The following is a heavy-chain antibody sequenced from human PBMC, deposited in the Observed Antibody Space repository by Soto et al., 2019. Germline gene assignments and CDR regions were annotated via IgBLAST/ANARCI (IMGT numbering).Heavy chain of an antibody. CDR1: GGSVTSGDYY. D-gene: IGHD3-22*01. V-gene: IGHV4-61*08. Sequence: SETLSLTCTVSGGSVTSGDYYWSWIRQPPGKGLEWIGNIWYGGSTNYKPSFKSRVTISRDTPKNQFSLRMTSVTVVDTAVYYCERYYYSSSGEKWFDPWGQGTLVTVSS. J-gene: IGHJ5*02. CDR2: IWYGGST. CDR3: ERYYYSSSGEKWFDP.